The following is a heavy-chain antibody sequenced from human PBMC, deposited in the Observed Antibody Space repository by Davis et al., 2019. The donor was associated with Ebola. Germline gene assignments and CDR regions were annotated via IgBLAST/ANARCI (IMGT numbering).Heavy chain of an antibody. CDR1: GFTFSTYT. D-gene: IGHD1-26*01. CDR2: ITSNSYI. Sequence: PGGSLRLSCAASGFTFSTYTMNWVRQAPGKGLEWVSSITSNSYIYYADSVKGRFTISRDNAENSLYLQMDSLRAEDTAVYYCARAEWELYCFDCWGQGTLVTVSS. CDR3: ARAEWELYCFDC. J-gene: IGHJ4*02. V-gene: IGHV3-21*01.